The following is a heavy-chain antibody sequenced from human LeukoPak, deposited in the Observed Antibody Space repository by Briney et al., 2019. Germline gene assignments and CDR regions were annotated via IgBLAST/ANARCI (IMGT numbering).Heavy chain of an antibody. CDR2: ISAYNGDT. V-gene: IGHV1-18*01. D-gene: IGHD3-10*01. J-gene: IGHJ4*02. CDR1: GYTFINSG. CDR3: ARDDGIGSGRYSFDY. Sequence: ASVKVSSTSSGYTFINSGISWVRQAPGQGLEWMGWISAYNGDTNYAQKLQGRVTMTTDISTSTAYMEVRSLRSDDTAVYYCARDDGIGSGRYSFDYWGQGTLVTVSS.